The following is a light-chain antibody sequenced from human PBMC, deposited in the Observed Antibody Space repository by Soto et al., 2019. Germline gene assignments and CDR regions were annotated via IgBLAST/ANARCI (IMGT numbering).Light chain of an antibody. CDR3: QSYNTARPT. J-gene: IGKJ5*01. CDR1: QDISNS. V-gene: IGKV1-27*01. CDR2: AAS. Sequence: DIQLTQSPSFLSASVGDRVTITCRASQDISNSLAWYQQKPGNPPQLLIYAASTLQSGVPSRFCGSGSGTDFTLTISGLQPEDLATYYCQSYNTARPTFGQGTRLEIK.